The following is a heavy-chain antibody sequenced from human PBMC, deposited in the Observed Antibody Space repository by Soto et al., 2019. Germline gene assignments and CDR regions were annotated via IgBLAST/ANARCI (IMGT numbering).Heavy chain of an antibody. CDR1: GGTFSSYA. Sequence: QVQLVQSGAEVKKPGSSVKVSCKASGGTFSSYAISWVRQAPGQGLEWMGGIIPIFGTANYAQKFQGRVTIAAGESKRAASMELSSRRSEATAMYYCARQPNTWPPVTTAEGWVDPWGQGPLVPVSS. V-gene: IGHV1-69*12. D-gene: IGHD4-17*01. J-gene: IGHJ5*02. CDR3: ARQPNTWPPVTTAEGWVDP. CDR2: IIPIFGTA.